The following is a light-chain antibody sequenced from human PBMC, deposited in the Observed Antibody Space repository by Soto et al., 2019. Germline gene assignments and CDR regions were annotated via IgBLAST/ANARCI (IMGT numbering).Light chain of an antibody. V-gene: IGKV3-15*01. J-gene: IGKJ1*01. Sequence: MLVTTYPATRCLSPGAIAILSCRASQSVFSSLAWYQQKPGQAPRLLIYGAATRATGIPARFSGSGSGTEFTLTISSLQSEDFAVYYCQQYYQWPAFGQGTKVDIK. CDR2: GAA. CDR1: QSVFSS. CDR3: QQYYQWPA.